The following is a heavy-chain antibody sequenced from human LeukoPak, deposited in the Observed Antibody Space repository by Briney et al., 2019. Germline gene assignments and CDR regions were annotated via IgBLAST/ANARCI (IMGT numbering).Heavy chain of an antibody. J-gene: IGHJ4*02. D-gene: IGHD6-19*01. CDR2: IYYRGST. CDR3: PRVGSRWYDY. V-gene: IGHV4-59*01. CDR1: WGSISSYY. Sequence: SETLSLTCTVSWGSISSYYGRWIRQPPGKGLEWIGYIYYRGSTNYNPSLKSRVTISVDTSKNQFSLKLSSVPAADPAAYYCPRVGSRWYDYWGQGNLVTVSS.